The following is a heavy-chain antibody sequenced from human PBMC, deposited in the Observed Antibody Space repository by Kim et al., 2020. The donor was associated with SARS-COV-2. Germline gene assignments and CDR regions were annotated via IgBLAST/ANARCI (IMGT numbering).Heavy chain of an antibody. J-gene: IGHJ4*02. CDR3: ARDLGTAIYLFDY. Sequence: AQGFTGRVVFSLDPSVSTAYLQISSLKAEDTAVYYCARDLGTAIYLFDYWGQGTLVTVSS. D-gene: IGHD5-18*01. V-gene: IGHV7-4-1*02.